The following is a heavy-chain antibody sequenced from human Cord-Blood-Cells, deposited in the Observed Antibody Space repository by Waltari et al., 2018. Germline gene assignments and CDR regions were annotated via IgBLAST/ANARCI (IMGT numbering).Heavy chain of an antibody. Sequence: QVQLVQSGAEVKKPGASVKVSCKASGYTFTGYYMHWVRQAPGQGLEWMGRINPNSGGTNYAQKLQGRVTMTRDTSISTAYMELSRLRSDDTAVYYCAREYSGYANWYFDLWGRGTLVTVSS. J-gene: IGHJ2*01. CDR1: GYTFTGYY. D-gene: IGHD5-12*01. V-gene: IGHV1-2*06. CDR2: INPNSGGT. CDR3: AREYSGYANWYFDL.